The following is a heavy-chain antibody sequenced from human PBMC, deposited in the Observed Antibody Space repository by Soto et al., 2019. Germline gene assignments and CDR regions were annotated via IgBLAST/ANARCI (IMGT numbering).Heavy chain of an antibody. CDR3: ARDFGSLGAFMGRGYSGPPTLKGDAFDI. CDR1: GYTFTSYY. D-gene: IGHD5-12*01. V-gene: IGHV1-46*01. CDR2: INPSGGST. Sequence: ASVKVSCKASGYTFTSYYMHWVRQAPGQGLEWMGIINPSGGSTSYAQKFQGRVTMTRDTSTSTVYMELSSLRSEDKAVYSSARDFGSLGAFMGRGYSGPPTLKGDAFDIWGQGTMVTVSS. J-gene: IGHJ3*02.